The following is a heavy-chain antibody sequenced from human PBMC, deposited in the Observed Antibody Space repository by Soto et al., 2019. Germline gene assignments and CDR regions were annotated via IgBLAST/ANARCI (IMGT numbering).Heavy chain of an antibody. CDR2: ISGSGTIT. V-gene: IGHV3-23*01. CDR3: AGWARYCSGADCRA. Sequence: EVQLLESGGGLVQPGGSLRLSCAASGFPFSSRAMSWVRQAPGKGLEWVPAISGSGTITYYADSVKGRFTISRDTSKNTLYLQMNSLRADDPAVYYCAGWARYCSGADCRAWGQGTLVTVSS. D-gene: IGHD2-15*01. CDR1: GFPFSSRA. J-gene: IGHJ5*02.